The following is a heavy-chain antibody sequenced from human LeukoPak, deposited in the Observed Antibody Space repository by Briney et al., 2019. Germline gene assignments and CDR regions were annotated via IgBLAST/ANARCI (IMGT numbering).Heavy chain of an antibody. J-gene: IGHJ4*02. D-gene: IGHD3-9*01. CDR2: LYYSGGT. CDR1: GGSITGYY. Sequence: SETLSLTCTVSGGSITGYYWSWIRQPPGKGLEWIGCLYYSGGTDYNRSLKSRVTMSVDTSKNQFSLKLRFVTAADTAVYYCARRADYFSTTGYDKFDYWGQGSLVTVSS. V-gene: IGHV4-59*08. CDR3: ARRADYFSTTGYDKFDY.